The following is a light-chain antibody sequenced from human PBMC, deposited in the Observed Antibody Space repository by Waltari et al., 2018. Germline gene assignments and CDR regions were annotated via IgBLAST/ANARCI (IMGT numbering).Light chain of an antibody. Sequence: QSVLTQPPSASGTPGPGVTISCSGGASNIGNNVLNCYPQVPGKAPKLLIYRSDRRPAGVPDRFSGSKSGTSASLAISGLQSEDEADYYCAAWDDSLNGRWVFGGGTKVTVL. J-gene: IGLJ3*02. V-gene: IGLV1-44*01. CDR1: ASNIGNNV. CDR3: AAWDDSLNGRWV. CDR2: RSD.